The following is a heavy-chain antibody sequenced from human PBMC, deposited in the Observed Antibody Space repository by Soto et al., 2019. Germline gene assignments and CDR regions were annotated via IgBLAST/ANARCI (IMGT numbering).Heavy chain of an antibody. CDR3: ATLTWNRFYYDSSGYSFDY. D-gene: IGHD3-22*01. CDR2: IYYSGST. CDR1: GGSISSGDYY. J-gene: IGHJ4*02. Sequence: PSETMSLTCPVAGGSISSGDYYWSRIRQPPGKGLEWIGYIYYSGSTYYNPSLKSRVTISVDTSKNQFSLKLSSVTAADTAVYYCATLTWNRFYYDSSGYSFDYWGQGTLVTVSS. V-gene: IGHV4-30-4*01.